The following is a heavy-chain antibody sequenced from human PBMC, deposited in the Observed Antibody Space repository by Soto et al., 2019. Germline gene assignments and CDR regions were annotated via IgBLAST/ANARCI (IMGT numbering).Heavy chain of an antibody. CDR3: ARRVDP. V-gene: IGHV4-31*03. CDR2: IFYSGTT. CDR1: GGSISSGGYY. Sequence: QVQLQESGPGLVKPSQTLSLTCTVSGGSISSGGYYWSWLRQHPGQGREWIVYIFYSGTTYYDPSFKSRVTVSVDTSKNPFSLKLSSVTAAGTAVDYGARRVDPWGQGTLVTVSS. J-gene: IGHJ5*02.